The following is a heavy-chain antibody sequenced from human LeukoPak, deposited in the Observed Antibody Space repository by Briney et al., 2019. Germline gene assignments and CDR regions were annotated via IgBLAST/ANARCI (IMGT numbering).Heavy chain of an antibody. CDR3: AKGSGWYV. V-gene: IGHV3-23*01. CDR1: GFTFSSFA. Sequence: SLXLSCAASGFTFSSFAMTWVRQAPGKGLEWVSVINTSGGTTDYADSVKGRFTISRDNSKNTLYLQMNSLRAEDTAVYYCAKGSGWYVWGQGTLVTVSS. CDR2: INTSGGTT. J-gene: IGHJ4*02. D-gene: IGHD6-19*01.